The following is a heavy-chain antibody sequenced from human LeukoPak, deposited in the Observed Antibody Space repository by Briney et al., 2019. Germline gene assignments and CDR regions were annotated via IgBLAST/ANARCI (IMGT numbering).Heavy chain of an antibody. Sequence: ASVKVSCKASGGTFSSYAISWVRQAPGQGLEWMGRIIPILGIANYAQKFQGRVTITADKSTSTAHMELSSLRSEDTAVYYCARGIPITMVRGVPYGMDVWGQGTTVTVSS. D-gene: IGHD3-10*01. V-gene: IGHV1-69*04. J-gene: IGHJ6*02. CDR3: ARGIPITMVRGVPYGMDV. CDR2: IIPILGIA. CDR1: GGTFSSYA.